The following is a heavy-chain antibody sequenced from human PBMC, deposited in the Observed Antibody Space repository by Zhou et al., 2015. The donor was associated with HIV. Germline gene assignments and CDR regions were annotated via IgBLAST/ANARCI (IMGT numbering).Heavy chain of an antibody. J-gene: IGHJ3*02. CDR2: ISRSGTTI. V-gene: IGHV3-11*01. D-gene: IGHD3-22*01. Sequence: QLQVVESGGGLVKPGGSLRLSCEASGFIFSDYYMSWIRQAPGKGLEWVAYISRSGTTIYHADSVKGRFTISRDNAKSSLYLQMNSLRGADTAIYYCARVRGAYYYDSNGNDGFDMWGQGTKVTVSS. CDR3: ARVRGAYYYDSNGNDGFDM. CDR1: GFIFSDYY.